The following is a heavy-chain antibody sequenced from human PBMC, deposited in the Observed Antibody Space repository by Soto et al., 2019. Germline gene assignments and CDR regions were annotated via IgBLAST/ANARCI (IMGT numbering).Heavy chain of an antibody. V-gene: IGHV1-2*02. CDR2: INPDSGAT. Sequence: ASVKVPCKASGYTLTAYYIRWVRQAPGQGLEWMAWINPDSGATYSAPKFHGRVTVTTHTVISTASMELSSLRSGDTAVYYCARVKYGNLRPPASRSAPGGQGTLVAVSS. D-gene: IGHD3-10*01. CDR3: ARVKYGNLRPPASRSAP. J-gene: IGHJ5*02. CDR1: GYTLTAYY.